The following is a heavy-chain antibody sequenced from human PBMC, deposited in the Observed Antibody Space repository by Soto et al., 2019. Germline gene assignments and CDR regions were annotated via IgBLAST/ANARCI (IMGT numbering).Heavy chain of an antibody. Sequence: ASVKVSCKASGYPFSDNQVHWLRRAPGQGLEWMGRINPKSDDTNYAQKFQGRVTMTRDTSIDTAYLELTGLTSDDTATYYCARKHSLDYIRWGLDPWGQGTLVTVSS. D-gene: IGHD4-4*01. CDR1: GYPFSDNQ. V-gene: IGHV1-2*02. CDR2: INPKSDDT. J-gene: IGHJ5*02. CDR3: ARKHSLDYIRWGLDP.